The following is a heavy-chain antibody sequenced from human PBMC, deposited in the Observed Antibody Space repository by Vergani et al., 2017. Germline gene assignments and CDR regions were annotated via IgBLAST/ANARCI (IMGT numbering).Heavy chain of an antibody. CDR2: IYYSGST. V-gene: IGHV4-59*01. D-gene: IGHD1-1*01. CDR3: ARELERRLAEDAFDI. J-gene: IGHJ3*02. CDR1: GGSISSYY. Sequence: QVQLQESGPGLVKPSETLSLTCTVSGGSISSYYWSWIRQPPGKGLEWIGYIYYSGSTNYNPPLKSRVTISVDTSKNQFSLKLSSVTAADTAVYYCARELERRLAEDAFDIWGQGTMVTVSS.